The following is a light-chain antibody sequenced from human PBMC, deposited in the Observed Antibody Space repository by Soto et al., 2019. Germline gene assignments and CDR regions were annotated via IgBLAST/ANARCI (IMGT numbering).Light chain of an antibody. J-gene: IGLJ3*02. V-gene: IGLV2-14*01. CDR2: EVS. CDR3: SSYTTSSGWV. CDR1: SSDVGGYNY. Sequence: QSALTQPPSASGSPGQSVTISCTGTSSDVGGYNYVSWYQQHPGKAPELMIYEVSNRPSGVSNRFSGSKSGNTASLTISGLQAEDEADYFCSSYTTSSGWVFGGGTKVTVL.